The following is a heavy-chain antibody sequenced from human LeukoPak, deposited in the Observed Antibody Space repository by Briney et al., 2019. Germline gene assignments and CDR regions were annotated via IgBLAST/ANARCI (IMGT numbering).Heavy chain of an antibody. CDR2: INTNTGNP. J-gene: IGHJ4*02. D-gene: IGHD5-18*01. V-gene: IGHV7-4-1*02. CDR3: ARRGRRGYSYGFLDY. CDR1: GYSFTSNV. Sequence: ASVKVSCKASGYSFTSNVISWVRQAPGQGREWMGWINTNTGNPTYAQGFTGRFVFSLDTSVSTAYLQISSLKAEDTAVYYCARRGRRGYSYGFLDYWGQGTLVTVSS.